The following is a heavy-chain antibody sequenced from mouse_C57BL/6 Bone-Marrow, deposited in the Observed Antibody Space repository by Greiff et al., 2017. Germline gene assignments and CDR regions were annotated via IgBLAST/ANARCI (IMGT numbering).Heavy chain of an antibody. Sequence: VQLQQSGAELVRPGASVTLSCTATGFNIKDDYMHWVKQRPEQGLVWIGWFDPEHGDTDYASKFQGKATITADTSSNTASLQLSSLTSEDTAVYYCTFITTVPGDYWGQGTTLTVSS. CDR1: GFNIKDDY. V-gene: IGHV14-4*01. CDR3: TFITTVPGDY. D-gene: IGHD1-1*01. CDR2: FDPEHGDT. J-gene: IGHJ2*01.